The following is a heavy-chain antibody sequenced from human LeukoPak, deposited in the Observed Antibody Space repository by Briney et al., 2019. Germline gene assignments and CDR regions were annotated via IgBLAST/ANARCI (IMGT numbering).Heavy chain of an antibody. J-gene: IGHJ6*02. CDR2: INPSGGST. D-gene: IGHD5-18*01. CDR3: ARAVDTAMDTGLDLFNGMDV. V-gene: IGHV1-46*01. Sequence: ASVKASCKASGYTFTSYYMHWVRQAPGQGLEWMGIINPSGGSTSYAQKFQGRVTMTRDTSTSTVYMELSSLRSEDTAVYYCARAVDTAMDTGLDLFNGMDVWGQGTTVTVSS. CDR1: GYTFTSYY.